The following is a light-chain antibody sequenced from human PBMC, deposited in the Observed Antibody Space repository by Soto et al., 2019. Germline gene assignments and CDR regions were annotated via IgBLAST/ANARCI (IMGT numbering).Light chain of an antibody. Sequence: QSVLTQPASVSGSPGQSITISCTGTSSDVGGYNYVSWYQQYPGKAPKLMIYDVDTRPSGVSNRFSGSKSGNTASLTISGLQADDEADYYCSSHTNSNTLVFGSGTKVTVL. CDR1: SSDVGGYNY. CDR2: DVD. CDR3: SSHTNSNTLV. V-gene: IGLV2-14*01. J-gene: IGLJ1*01.